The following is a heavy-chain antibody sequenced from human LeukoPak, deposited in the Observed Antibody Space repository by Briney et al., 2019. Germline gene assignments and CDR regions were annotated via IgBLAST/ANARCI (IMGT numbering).Heavy chain of an antibody. CDR3: TTDEDYYDSSTNFDY. CDR2: IKSKTDGGTT. V-gene: IGHV3-15*07. D-gene: IGHD3-22*01. Sequence: GSLRLSCAASGLTFSNAWMNWVRQAPGKGLEWVGRIKSKTDGGTTDYAAPAKGRFTISRDDSKNTLYLQMNSLKTEDTAVYYCTTDEDYYDSSTNFDYWGQGTLVTVSS. J-gene: IGHJ4*02. CDR1: GLTFSNAW.